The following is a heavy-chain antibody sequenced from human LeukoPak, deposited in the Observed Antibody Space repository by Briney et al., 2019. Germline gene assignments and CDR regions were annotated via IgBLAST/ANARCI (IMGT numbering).Heavy chain of an antibody. Sequence: GGSLRLSCAASGFTVSSNFMSWVRQAPGKGLEWVSVIYSGGTTYYADSVKGRFTISRDNSKNALYLQMSSLSAEDTAVYYCARGKSGYAFDYWGQGTLVTVSS. D-gene: IGHD5-12*01. J-gene: IGHJ4*02. CDR1: GFTVSSNF. V-gene: IGHV3-53*01. CDR2: IYSGGTT. CDR3: ARGKSGYAFDY.